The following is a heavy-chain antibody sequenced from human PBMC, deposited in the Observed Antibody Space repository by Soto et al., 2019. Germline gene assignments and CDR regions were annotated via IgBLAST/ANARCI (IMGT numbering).Heavy chain of an antibody. CDR2: ISGSGGST. Sequence: GGSLRLSCAAPGVTFISYAMSWVRQAPGKGLEWVSAISGSGGSTYYADSVKGRFTISRDNSKNTLYLQMNSLRAEDTAVYYCAKDPDCSGGSCEPTETKGVFDPWGQGTLVTVSS. CDR3: AKDPDCSGGSCEPTETKGVFDP. CDR1: GVTFISYA. D-gene: IGHD2-15*01. J-gene: IGHJ5*02. V-gene: IGHV3-23*01.